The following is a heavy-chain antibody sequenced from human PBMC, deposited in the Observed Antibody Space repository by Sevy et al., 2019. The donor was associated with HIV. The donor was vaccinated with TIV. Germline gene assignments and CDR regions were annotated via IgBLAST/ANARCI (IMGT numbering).Heavy chain of an antibody. CDR2: IYYSGTT. CDR3: ARTDGVLVHFLEDKWFDP. J-gene: IGHJ5*01. D-gene: IGHD3-3*01. CDR1: GGSISDNY. V-gene: IGHV4-59*01. Sequence: SETLSLTCTVSGGSISDNYWSWIRQSPGKGLEWIGDIYYSGTTDYNPAHKSRLTMSVDTSKNQFALTLSSVTVADTALYSCARTDGVLVHFLEDKWFDPWGQGTLVTVSS.